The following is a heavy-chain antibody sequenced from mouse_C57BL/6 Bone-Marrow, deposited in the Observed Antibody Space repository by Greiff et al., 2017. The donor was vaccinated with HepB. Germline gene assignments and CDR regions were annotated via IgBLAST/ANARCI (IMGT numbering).Heavy chain of an antibody. CDR1: GYTFTSYT. CDR3: ARSTIVTRYFDV. V-gene: IGHV1-4*01. D-gene: IGHD2-5*01. Sequence: VQLQQSGAELARPGASVKMSCKASGYTFTSYTMHWVKQRPGQGLEWIGYINHSSGYTKYNQKFKDKATLTADKSSSTAYMQLSSLTSEDSAVYYCARSTIVTRYFDVWGTGTTVTVSS. CDR2: INHSSGYT. J-gene: IGHJ1*03.